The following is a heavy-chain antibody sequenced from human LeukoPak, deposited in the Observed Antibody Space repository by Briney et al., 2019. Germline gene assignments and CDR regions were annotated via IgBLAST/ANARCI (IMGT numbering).Heavy chain of an antibody. J-gene: IGHJ6*02. CDR1: GFTFRSHA. CDR2: IYENGGTT. D-gene: IGHD6-19*01. CDR3: ARAVGGGSSGWYFYYYYGMDV. V-gene: IGHV3-23*01. Sequence: GGSLRLSCVGSGFTFRSHAMSWVRQAPEKGLEFVSGIYENGGTTYYADSVKGRFSISRDNSKNTLYLQMDSLRGEDTAVYYCARAVGGGSSGWYFYYYYGMDVWGQGTTVTVSS.